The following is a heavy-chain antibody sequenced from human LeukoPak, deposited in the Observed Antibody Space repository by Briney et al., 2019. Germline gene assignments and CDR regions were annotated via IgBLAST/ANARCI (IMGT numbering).Heavy chain of an antibody. D-gene: IGHD2-15*01. J-gene: IGHJ4*02. Sequence: GGSLRLSCAASGFTFNNYAMSWVRQAPGKGLEWVSYISSRSTYTNYADSVKGRFTISRDNAKNSLYLQMNGLRAEDTAVYYCARGGYCSAGSCPPDGYWGQGTLVTVSS. CDR3: ARGGYCSAGSCPPDGY. CDR1: GFTFNNYA. CDR2: ISSRSTYT. V-gene: IGHV3-11*05.